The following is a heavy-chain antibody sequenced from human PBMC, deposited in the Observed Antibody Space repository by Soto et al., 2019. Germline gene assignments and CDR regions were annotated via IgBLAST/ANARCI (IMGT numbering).Heavy chain of an antibody. V-gene: IGHV1-18*01. Sequence: QVQLVQSGAEVKKPGASVKVSCKASGYTFTSYGISWVRQAPGQGLEWMGWISAYNGNTNYAQELRRRVTLTTDTSTSTAYMELRSLRSDDTAVYYCARSPTNYDFWSGYGWGQGTLVTVSS. CDR1: GYTFTSYG. CDR3: ARSPTNYDFWSGYG. D-gene: IGHD3-3*01. J-gene: IGHJ4*02. CDR2: ISAYNGNT.